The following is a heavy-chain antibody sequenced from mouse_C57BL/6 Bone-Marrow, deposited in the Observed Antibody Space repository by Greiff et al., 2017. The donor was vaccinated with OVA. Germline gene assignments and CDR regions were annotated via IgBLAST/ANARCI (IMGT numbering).Heavy chain of an antibody. CDR1: GYTFTDYY. V-gene: IGHV1-26*01. CDR3: ARGLSMAY. J-gene: IGHJ3*01. Sequence: EVQLQQSGPELVKPGASVKISCKASGYTFTDYYMNWVKQSHGKSLEWIGDINPNNGGTSYNQKFKGKATLTVDKSSSTAYMELRSLTSEDSAVYYCARGLSMAYWGQGTLVTVSA. CDR2: INPNNGGT.